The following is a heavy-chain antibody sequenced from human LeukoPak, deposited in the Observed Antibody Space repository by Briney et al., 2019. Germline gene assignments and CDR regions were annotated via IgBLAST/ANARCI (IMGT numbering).Heavy chain of an antibody. J-gene: IGHJ6*02. Sequence: ASVKVSCKASGYTFTSYDINWVRQATGQGLEWMGWMSPNSGNTGYAQKFQGRVTMTRNTSISTAYMELSSLRSDDTAAYYCAREGVLTGPTDYYYYGMDVWGQGTTVTVSS. CDR1: GYTFTSYD. CDR2: MSPNSGNT. CDR3: AREGVLTGPTDYYYYGMDV. V-gene: IGHV1-8*01. D-gene: IGHD3-9*01.